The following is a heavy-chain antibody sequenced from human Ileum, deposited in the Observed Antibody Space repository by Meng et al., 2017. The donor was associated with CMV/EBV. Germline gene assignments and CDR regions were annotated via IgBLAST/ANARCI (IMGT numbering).Heavy chain of an antibody. CDR2: ALYSGNT. J-gene: IGHJ3*02. CDR1: GGSVSTYTYF. V-gene: IGHV4-39*02. CDR3: ARDRESSSSAGDAFDI. D-gene: IGHD2-2*01. Sequence: RQASGPRLVRPSETLSLTCTVSGGSVSTYTYFWGWIRQPPGKGLEWIGTALYSGNTYYNPSLKSRVAVSLDTSNNHFSLTLNSVTAADTAVYYCARDRESSSSAGDAFDIWGQGRLVTVSS.